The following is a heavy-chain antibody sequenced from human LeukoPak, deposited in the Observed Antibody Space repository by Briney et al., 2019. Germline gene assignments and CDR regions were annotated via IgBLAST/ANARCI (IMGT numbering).Heavy chain of an antibody. CDR2: MNPNSGNP. CDR1: GYTFPSYD. V-gene: IGHV1-8*01. Sequence: GASVTVSCKASGYTFPSYDIIWLRQATGQGLEWMGWMNPNSGNPGYAQKFQGRVTMTRNTSISTAYMELSSLRSEDTAVYYCARFPGLLWFGELLDAFDIWGQGTMVTVSS. D-gene: IGHD3-10*01. J-gene: IGHJ3*02. CDR3: ARFPGLLWFGELLDAFDI.